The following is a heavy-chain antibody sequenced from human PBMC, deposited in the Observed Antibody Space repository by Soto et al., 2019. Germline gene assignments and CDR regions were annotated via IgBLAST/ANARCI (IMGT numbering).Heavy chain of an antibody. J-gene: IGHJ4*02. CDR3: ARANLGYSSGWYYY. D-gene: IGHD6-19*01. CDR1: GFTFDDYG. Sequence: GGFLRLSCAASGFTFDDYGMSWVRQAPGKGLEWVSGINWNGGSTGYADSVKGRSTISRDNAKNSLYLQMNSLRAEDTALYYSARANLGYSSGWYYYWGQGTLVTVSS. V-gene: IGHV3-20*04. CDR2: INWNGGST.